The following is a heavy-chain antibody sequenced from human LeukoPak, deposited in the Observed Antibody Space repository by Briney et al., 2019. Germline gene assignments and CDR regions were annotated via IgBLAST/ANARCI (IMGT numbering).Heavy chain of an antibody. Sequence: ASVKVSCKASGYTFTDYHIHWVRQAPGQGLEWMGWIDPNSGGTNHVQKFQGWVTMTRDKSITTVYMELRRLRSDDTAVYYCARQSCSGTSCYDSDDWFDPWGQGTLVTVSS. CDR2: IDPNSGGT. V-gene: IGHV1-2*04. CDR1: GYTFTDYH. CDR3: ARQSCSGTSCYDSDDWFDP. J-gene: IGHJ5*02. D-gene: IGHD2-2*01.